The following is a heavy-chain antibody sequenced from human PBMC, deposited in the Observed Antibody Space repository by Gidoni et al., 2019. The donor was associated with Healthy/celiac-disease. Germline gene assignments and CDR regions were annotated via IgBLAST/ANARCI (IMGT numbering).Heavy chain of an antibody. CDR2: IRSKANSYAT. J-gene: IGHJ4*02. CDR1: GFAFSGSA. D-gene: IGHD4-17*01. CDR3: TSFYGGPDY. Sequence: EVQLVESGGGLVQPGGSLKLSCAASGFAFSGSAMHWVRQASGKGLEWVGRIRSKANSYATAYAASVKGRFTISRDDSKNTAYLQMNSLKTEDTAVYYCTSFYGGPDYWGQGTLVTVSS. V-gene: IGHV3-73*02.